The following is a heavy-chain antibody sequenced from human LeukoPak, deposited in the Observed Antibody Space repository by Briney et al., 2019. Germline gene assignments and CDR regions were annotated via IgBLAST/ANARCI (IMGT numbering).Heavy chain of an antibody. CDR1: GFTVSNNY. V-gene: IGHV3-53*01. D-gene: IGHD5-12*01. J-gene: IGHJ4*02. Sequence: GGSLRLSCAASGFTVSNNYMSWVRQAPGKGLEWVSVIYSGGNTYYADSVKGRFTVSRDNSKNTLYLQVNSLRAEDTAVYYCVRDSGYGYFDYWGQGTLVTVSS. CDR3: VRDSGYGYFDY. CDR2: IYSGGNT.